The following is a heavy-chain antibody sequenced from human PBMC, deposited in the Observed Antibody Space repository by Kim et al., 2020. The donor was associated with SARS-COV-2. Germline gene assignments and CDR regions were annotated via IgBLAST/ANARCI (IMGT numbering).Heavy chain of an antibody. J-gene: IGHJ4*02. Sequence: GGSLRLSCASTGFTFSNGWMSWVRQAPGRGLEWVGRIKSNTAGGTTDFAAPVKGRFTISRDDSKNTLYLLMNSLKTEDTAVYYCTTADGSILDYWGQGTL. CDR3: TTADGSILDY. CDR1: GFTFSNGW. V-gene: IGHV3-15*01. CDR2: IKSNTAGGTT.